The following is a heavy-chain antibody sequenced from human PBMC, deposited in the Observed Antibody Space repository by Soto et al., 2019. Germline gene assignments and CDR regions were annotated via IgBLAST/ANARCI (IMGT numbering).Heavy chain of an antibody. Sequence: QVQLVQSGAEVKKPGASMKVSCKASGYTFTSYDINWVRQATGQGLEWMGWMNPNSGNTGYAQKFQGRVTMTRNTSISTAYMELSSLRSEDTAVYYCARAPVGYYNNWFDPWGQGTLVTVSS. CDR2: MNPNSGNT. D-gene: IGHD3-9*01. CDR3: ARAPVGYYNNWFDP. CDR1: GYTFTSYD. V-gene: IGHV1-8*01. J-gene: IGHJ5*02.